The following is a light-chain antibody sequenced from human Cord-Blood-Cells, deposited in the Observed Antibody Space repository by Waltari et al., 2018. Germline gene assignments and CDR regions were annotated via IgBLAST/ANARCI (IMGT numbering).Light chain of an antibody. Sequence: QSALTQPRTASGSPGQSVPISRTGTSSDVGGYNYVSCYQQHPGKAPKLMIYDVSKRPSGVPDRFSGSKSGNTASLTISGLQAEDEADYYCCSYAGSYTFWVFGGGTKLTVL. CDR1: SSDVGGYNY. J-gene: IGLJ3*02. CDR2: DVS. V-gene: IGLV2-11*01. CDR3: CSYAGSYTFWV.